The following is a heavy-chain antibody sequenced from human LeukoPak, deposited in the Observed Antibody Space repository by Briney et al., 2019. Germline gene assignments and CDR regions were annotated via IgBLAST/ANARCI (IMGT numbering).Heavy chain of an antibody. D-gene: IGHD3-10*01. CDR3: ASDYYGSGSYYKWGWFDP. Sequence: ASVKVSCKASGYTFTGYYMHWVRQAPGQGLEWMGWINPNSGGTNYAQKFQGRVTMTRDTSISTAYMELSRLRSDDTAVYYCASDYYGSGSYYKWGWFDPWGKGILVSVSS. CDR2: INPNSGGT. V-gene: IGHV1-2*02. J-gene: IGHJ5*02. CDR1: GYTFTGYY.